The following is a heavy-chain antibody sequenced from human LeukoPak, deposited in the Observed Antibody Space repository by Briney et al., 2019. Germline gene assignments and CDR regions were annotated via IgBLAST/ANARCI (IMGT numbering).Heavy chain of an antibody. Sequence: AASVKVSCKASGYTFTSYGISWVRRAPGQGLEWMGWISAYNGNTNYAQKLQGRVTMTTDTSTSTAYMELRSLRSDDTAVYYCASISRATNAFDIWGQGTMVTVSS. J-gene: IGHJ3*02. CDR3: ASISRATNAFDI. CDR2: ISAYNGNT. D-gene: IGHD1-26*01. V-gene: IGHV1-18*01. CDR1: GYTFTSYG.